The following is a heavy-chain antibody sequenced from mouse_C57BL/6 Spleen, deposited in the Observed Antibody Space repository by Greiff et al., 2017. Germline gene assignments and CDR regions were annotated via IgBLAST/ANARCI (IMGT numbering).Heavy chain of an antibody. J-gene: IGHJ2*01. CDR2: FFPGSGNT. CDR1: GYSFTSYY. CDR3: ARRGHSSGLDY. Sequence: VQLQQPGPELVKPGASVKISCKASGYSFTSYYIHWVKQRPGQGLGGIGWFFPGSGNTKYNEKFKGKATLTADTSSSTAYMQLSSLTSEDSAVYYCARRGHSSGLDYWGQGTTLTVSS. D-gene: IGHD3-1*01. V-gene: IGHV1-66*01.